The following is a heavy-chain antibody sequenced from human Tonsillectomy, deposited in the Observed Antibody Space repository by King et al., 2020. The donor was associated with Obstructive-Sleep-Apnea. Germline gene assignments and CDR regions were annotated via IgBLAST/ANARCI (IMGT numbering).Heavy chain of an antibody. D-gene: IGHD5-24*01. CDR2: ISWDGGST. CDR3: AKDGPRVEIGDPYYFDY. V-gene: IGHV3-43D*03. CDR1: GFTFDDYA. Sequence: VQLVESGGVVVQPGGSLRLSCAASGFTFDDYAMHWVRQAPGKGLEWVSLISWDGGSTYYADSVKGRFTISRDNSKNSLYLQMNSLRAEDTALYYCAKDGPRVEIGDPYYFDYWGQGTLVTVSS. J-gene: IGHJ4*02.